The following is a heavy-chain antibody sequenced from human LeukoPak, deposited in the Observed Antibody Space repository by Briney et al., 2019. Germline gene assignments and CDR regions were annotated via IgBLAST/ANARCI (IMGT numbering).Heavy chain of an antibody. CDR2: IYYSGGT. J-gene: IGHJ4*02. Sequence: SETLSLTCTVSGGSISSSSYYWGWIRQPPGKGLEWIGSIYYSGGTYYNPSLKSRVTISVDTSKNQFSLKLSSVTAADTAVYYCARREYSSSSVFYYWGQGTLVTVSS. D-gene: IGHD6-6*01. CDR1: GGSISSSSYY. CDR3: ARREYSSSSVFYY. V-gene: IGHV4-39*01.